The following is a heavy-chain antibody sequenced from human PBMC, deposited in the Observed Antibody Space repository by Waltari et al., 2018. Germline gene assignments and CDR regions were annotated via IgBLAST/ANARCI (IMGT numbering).Heavy chain of an antibody. CDR3: ARRTPIRRSIAARGGAFDI. CDR2: INHSGST. D-gene: IGHD6-6*01. CDR1: GGSFSGYY. J-gene: IGHJ3*02. V-gene: IGHV4-34*01. Sequence: QVQLQQWGAGLLKPSETLSLTCAVYGGSFSGYYWSWIRQPAGKGLEWIGEINHSGSTNYNPSLKSRVTISVDTSKNQFSLKLSSVTAADTAVYYCARRTPIRRSIAARGGAFDIWGQGTMVTVSS.